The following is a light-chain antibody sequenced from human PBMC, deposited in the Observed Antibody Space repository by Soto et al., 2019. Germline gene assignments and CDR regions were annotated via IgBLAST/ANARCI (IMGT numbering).Light chain of an antibody. CDR2: GVV. V-gene: IGLV2-11*01. Sequence: QSALTQPRSVSGSPGQSVTISCTGTGNDVGAYNYVSWYQQHPGRPPKLLIYGVVRWPSGVPDRFSGSKSGNTASLTISGLQAEDDADYFCCSYAGGYTYVFGTGTKVTVL. J-gene: IGLJ1*01. CDR3: CSYAGGYTYV. CDR1: GNDVGAYNY.